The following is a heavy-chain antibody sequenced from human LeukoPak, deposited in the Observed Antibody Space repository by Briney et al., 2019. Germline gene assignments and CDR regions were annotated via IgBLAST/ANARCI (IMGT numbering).Heavy chain of an antibody. V-gene: IGHV1-24*01. D-gene: IGHD2-21*01. CDR2: FDPEDGEP. CDR1: GYTLTELS. Sequence: ASVKVSCKVSGYTLTELSMHWVRQAPGKGLEWMGGFDPEDGEPIYAQKFQGRVTMTEDTSTDTAYMELSSLRPEDTAVYYCATRVANYYYGMDVWGKGTTVTVSS. J-gene: IGHJ6*04. CDR3: ATRVANYYYGMDV.